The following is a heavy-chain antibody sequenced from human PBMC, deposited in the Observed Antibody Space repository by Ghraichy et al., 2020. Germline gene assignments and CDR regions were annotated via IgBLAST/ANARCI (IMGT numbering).Heavy chain of an antibody. J-gene: IGHJ4*02. D-gene: IGHD3-22*01. CDR3: ARTQRDYDSSGYYQYYFDY. Sequence: SETLSLTCTVSGGSISSYYWSWIRQPPGKGLEWIGYIYYSGSTNYNPSLKSRVTISVDTSKNQFSLKLSSVTAADTAVYYCARTQRDYDSSGYYQYYFDYWGQGTLVTVSS. CDR1: GGSISSYY. V-gene: IGHV4-59*01. CDR2: IYYSGST.